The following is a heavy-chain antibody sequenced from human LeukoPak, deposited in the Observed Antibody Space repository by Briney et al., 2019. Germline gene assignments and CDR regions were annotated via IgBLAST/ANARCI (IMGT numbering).Heavy chain of an antibody. D-gene: IGHD6-19*01. V-gene: IGHV3-30*18. CDR1: GFTFSSYG. CDR3: AKDLVRGGSGWYPLDY. Sequence: PGGSLRLSCAASGFTFSSYGMHWVRQAPVKGLEWVAVISYDGSNKYYADSVKGRFTISRDNSKNTLYLQMNSLRAEDTAVYYCAKDLVRGGSGWYPLDYWGQGTLVTVSS. CDR2: ISYDGSNK. J-gene: IGHJ4*02.